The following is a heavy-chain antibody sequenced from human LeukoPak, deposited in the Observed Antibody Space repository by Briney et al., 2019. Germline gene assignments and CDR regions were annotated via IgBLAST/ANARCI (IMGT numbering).Heavy chain of an antibody. J-gene: IGHJ4*02. D-gene: IGHD1-14*01. Sequence: GRSLRLSCAASGFTFDDYAMHWVRHAPGKGLEWVSGISWNSGSIGYADSVKGRFTISRDNAKNSLYLQMNSLRAEDTALYYCAKFTGYYFDYWGQGTLVTVSS. CDR2: ISWNSGSI. CDR3: AKFTGYYFDY. CDR1: GFTFDDYA. V-gene: IGHV3-9*01.